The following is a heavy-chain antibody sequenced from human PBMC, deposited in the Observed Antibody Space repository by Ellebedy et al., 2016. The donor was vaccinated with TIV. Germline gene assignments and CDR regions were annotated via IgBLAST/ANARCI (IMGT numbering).Heavy chain of an antibody. J-gene: IGHJ4*02. V-gene: IGHV3-7*04. CDR2: IKEDGSEK. Sequence: GGSLRLSXAASGFTFSRYWMSWVRQAPGKGLEWVANIKEDGSEKYYVDSVKGRFTISRDNAKNSLDLQMNSLRAADTAVYYSARGGGSTGGDYWGQGTLVTVSS. D-gene: IGHD1-26*01. CDR1: GFTFSRYW. CDR3: ARGGGSTGGDY.